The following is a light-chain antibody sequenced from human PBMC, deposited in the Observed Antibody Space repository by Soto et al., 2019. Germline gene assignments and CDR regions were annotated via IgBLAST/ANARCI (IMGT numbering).Light chain of an antibody. Sequence: DIQSTQSPASLSSYLVDIVTITCRASQSISSYLNWYQQKPGKAPKLLIYAASSLQSGVPSRFSGSGSGTDFTLTISSLQPEDFATYYCQQSYSTPPVTFGQGTRLEI. CDR3: QQSYSTPPVT. CDR1: QSISSY. J-gene: IGKJ5*01. CDR2: AAS. V-gene: IGKV1-39*01.